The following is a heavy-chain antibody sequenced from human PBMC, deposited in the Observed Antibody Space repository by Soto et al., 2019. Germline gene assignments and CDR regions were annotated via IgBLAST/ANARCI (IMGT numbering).Heavy chain of an antibody. CDR2: IIPISGTT. CDR3: ARGYCSGGNCYSGTLV. CDR1: GGTFSTYA. Sequence: SVKVSCKASGGTFSTYAVIWVRQAPGQGLEWMGGIIPISGTTYYAQRFQGTVTLTADEPTSTTYMELSSVKPDDTAVYYCARGYCSGGNCYSGTLVRGQAPSVT. D-gene: IGHD2-15*01. J-gene: IGHJ6*02. V-gene: IGHV1-69*13.